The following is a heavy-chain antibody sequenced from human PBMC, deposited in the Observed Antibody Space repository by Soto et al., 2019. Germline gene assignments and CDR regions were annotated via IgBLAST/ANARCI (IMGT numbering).Heavy chain of an antibody. J-gene: IGHJ6*02. D-gene: IGHD3-10*01. V-gene: IGHV3-48*02. CDR1: GFTFSTYS. CDR3: ARSGGYGMDV. CDR2: ISSGGSSI. Sequence: EVQLVESGGGLVQPGGSLRLSCAASGFTFSTYSMTWVRQAPGKGLEWVSYISSGGSSIYYADSVKGRFTISRDNGKNSLYLQMDSLRDDDTAVYLCARSGGYGMDVWGQGTTVTVSS.